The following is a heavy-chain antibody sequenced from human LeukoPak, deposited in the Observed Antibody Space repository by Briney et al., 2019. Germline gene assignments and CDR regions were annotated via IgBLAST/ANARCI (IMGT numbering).Heavy chain of an antibody. CDR2: ICSGGESI. CDR1: GFAFSTYN. CDR3: SRSERRARGSDY. Sequence: PGGSLRLSCAASGFAFSTYNMNWVRQAPARGLEWVSVICSGGESIFYADSVKGRFTISTDNSKNTLYLQMNSLRDEDTAVYYCSRSERRARGSDYWGQGTLVTVSS. D-gene: IGHD3-10*01. J-gene: IGHJ4*02. V-gene: IGHV3-48*02.